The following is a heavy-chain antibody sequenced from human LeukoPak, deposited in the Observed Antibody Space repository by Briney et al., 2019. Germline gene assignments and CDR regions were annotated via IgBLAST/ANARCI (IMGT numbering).Heavy chain of an antibody. V-gene: IGHV3-9*03. CDR1: GFTFDDFV. J-gene: IGHJ3*02. D-gene: IGHD1-1*01. Sequence: GGSLRLSCAASGFTFDDFVMHWIRQAPGKGLEWVSGISWNSNSVGYADSVKGRFTISRDNAKNSLYLQMSSLRTEDMALYYCARETWNAFDIWGQGTMVTVSS. CDR3: ARETWNAFDI. CDR2: ISWNSNSV.